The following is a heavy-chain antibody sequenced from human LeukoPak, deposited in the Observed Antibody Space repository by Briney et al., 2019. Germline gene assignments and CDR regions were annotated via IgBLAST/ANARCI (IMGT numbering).Heavy chain of an antibody. CDR2: THYSGST. CDR3: AICGSGSGTWFAP. V-gene: IGHV4-39*01. Sequence: ADTLSLTCSVSCRSLIYNIYHGRWIPQPRGEVLGGIGSTHYSGSTSYNPSLQSRVTISVDTSKNQFSLKLSSVPAADTAVYYCAICGSGSGTWFAPWGEGILVTVSS. D-gene: IGHD3-10*01. CDR1: CRSLIYNIYH. J-gene: IGHJ5*02.